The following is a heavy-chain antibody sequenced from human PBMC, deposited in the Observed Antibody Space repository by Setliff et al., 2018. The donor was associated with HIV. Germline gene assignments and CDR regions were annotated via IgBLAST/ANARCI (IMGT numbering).Heavy chain of an antibody. CDR1: GGTFSSYT. J-gene: IGHJ6*03. D-gene: IGHD2-21*02. CDR3: ARGVGYCAGDCYSTYYYDYMDV. Sequence: ASVKVSCKASGGTFSSYTISWVRQAPGRGLEWMGGIVPIFGTTKSAQKFQGRVTITADESTSTAYMELNDLRSEDTAVYYCARGVGYCAGDCYSTYYYDYMDVWGKGTTVTVSS. V-gene: IGHV1-69*13. CDR2: IVPIFGTT.